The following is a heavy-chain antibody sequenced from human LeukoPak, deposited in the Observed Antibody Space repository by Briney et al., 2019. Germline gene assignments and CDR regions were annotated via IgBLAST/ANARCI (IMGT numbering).Heavy chain of an antibody. CDR2: IRSNAYGGTT. J-gene: IGHJ4*02. Sequence: PGGSLRLSCTASGFTFGEYAMGWFRQAPGKGLEWVGFIRSNAYGGTTEYAASVKGRFAISRDDSKSTAYLQMSSLKTEDTGVYQCARAHTARLGYWGQGTLVTVSS. D-gene: IGHD6-6*01. CDR3: ARAHTARLGY. CDR1: GFTFGEYA. V-gene: IGHV3-49*03.